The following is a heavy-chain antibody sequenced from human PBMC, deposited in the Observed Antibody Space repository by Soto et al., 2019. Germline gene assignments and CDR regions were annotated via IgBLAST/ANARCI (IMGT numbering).Heavy chain of an antibody. J-gene: IGHJ4*02. CDR1: GFTFSTYG. Sequence: QVQLVESGGGVVQPGRSLRLSCAGSGFTFSTYGIHWVRQAPGKGLEWVALISYDGSEKYYADSVKVRFTISRDNSKKTVYLQMKSLRAEDTAVYYCAREERTFSLDFWGQGTQVAVSS. V-gene: IGHV3-30*03. CDR2: ISYDGSEK. CDR3: AREERTFSLDF.